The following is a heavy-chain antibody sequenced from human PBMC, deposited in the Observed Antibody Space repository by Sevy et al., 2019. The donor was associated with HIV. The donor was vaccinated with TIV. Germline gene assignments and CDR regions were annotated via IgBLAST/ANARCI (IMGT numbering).Heavy chain of an antibody. CDR1: GYTFTDYY. CDR2: INPDSGDT. J-gene: IGHJ4*02. Sequence: ASVKVSCKASGYTFTDYYMHWVRQAPGQGLEWMGWINPDSGDTIYAQKFQGWVTMTRDTSIITAYMELTRLNSDDTAVYFCATAGTNGYNYFDYWSQGTLVTVSS. CDR3: ATAGTNGYNYFDY. V-gene: IGHV1-2*04. D-gene: IGHD1-1*01.